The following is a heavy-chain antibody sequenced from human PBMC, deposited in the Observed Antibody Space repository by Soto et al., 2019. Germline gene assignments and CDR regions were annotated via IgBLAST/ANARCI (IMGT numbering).Heavy chain of an antibody. D-gene: IGHD3-22*01. CDR3: ARIIINFEDSSGYPRSHACDI. V-gene: IGHV2-70*01. CDR1: GFSLSTSAMC. CDR2: IDWDDDK. J-gene: IGHJ3*02. Sequence: VSGATLVNPTQTLTLTCTFSGFSLSTSAMCMSWIRQPPGKALEWLALIDWDDDKYYSTSLKTRLPISKDTSKHQVVLTMTNMDHVDTATYYCARIIINFEDSSGYPRSHACDIWGQGTMVTVSS.